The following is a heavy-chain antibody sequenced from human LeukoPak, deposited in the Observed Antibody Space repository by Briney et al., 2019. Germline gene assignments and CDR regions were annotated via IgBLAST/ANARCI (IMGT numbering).Heavy chain of an antibody. Sequence: ASVKVSCKASGDIFSAYYMHWVRQAPGQGLEWMGWINPKTGGTNYAQEFQGRVTMTRDTSISTAYMELSRLRSDDTAVYYCARDAGNYYDSSGYYFASYYFDYWGQGTLVTVSS. V-gene: IGHV1-2*02. CDR1: GDIFSAYY. CDR2: INPKTGGT. D-gene: IGHD3-22*01. CDR3: ARDAGNYYDSSGYYFASYYFDY. J-gene: IGHJ4*02.